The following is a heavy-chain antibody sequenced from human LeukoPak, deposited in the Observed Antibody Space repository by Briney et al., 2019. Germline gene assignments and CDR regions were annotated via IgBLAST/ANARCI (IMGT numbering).Heavy chain of an antibody. CDR2: ISDDGGGT. CDR1: GFTFSSYA. CDR3: SKALDYGDDTLDY. V-gene: IGHV3-23*01. D-gene: IGHD4-17*01. Sequence: GGSLRLSCAASGFTFSSYAITRVRQAPGKGLEWVSGISDDGGGTYYADSVKGRFTISRDNSKNTLYTPLTSPRAEDTAVYYCSKALDYGDDTLDYWGQGTLVTVSS. J-gene: IGHJ4*02.